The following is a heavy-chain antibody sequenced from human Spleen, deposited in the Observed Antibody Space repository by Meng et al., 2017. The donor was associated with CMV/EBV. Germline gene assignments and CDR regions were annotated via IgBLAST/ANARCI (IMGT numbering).Heavy chain of an antibody. D-gene: IGHD4-23*01. CDR3: ARALNVGPTVVTSPFDY. CDR2: INPNSGGT. V-gene: IGHV1-2*02. Sequence: ASVKVSCKASGYAFTGYYVHWVRQAPGQGLGWMGWINPNSGGTNYAQKFQGRVTMTRDTSISTAYMELSRLRSDDTAVYYCARALNVGPTVVTSPFDYWGQGTLVTVSS. J-gene: IGHJ4*02. CDR1: GYAFTGYY.